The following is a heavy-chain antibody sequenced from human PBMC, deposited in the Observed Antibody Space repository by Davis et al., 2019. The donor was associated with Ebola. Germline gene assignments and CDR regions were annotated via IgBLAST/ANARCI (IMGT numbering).Heavy chain of an antibody. D-gene: IGHD4-17*01. V-gene: IGHV3-23*01. CDR2: ISGSGGST. J-gene: IGHJ4*02. CDR3: ARPRKYALGYGDYDIGYYFDY. CDR1: GFTFSSYA. Sequence: PGGSLRLSCAASGFTFSSYAMSWVRQAPGKGLEWVSAISGSGGSTYYADSVKGRFTISRDNSKNTLYLQMNSLRAEDTAVYYCARPRKYALGYGDYDIGYYFDYWGQGTLVTVSS.